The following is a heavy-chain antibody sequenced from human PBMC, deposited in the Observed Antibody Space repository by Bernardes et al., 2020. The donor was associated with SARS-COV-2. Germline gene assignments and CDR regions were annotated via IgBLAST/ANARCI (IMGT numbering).Heavy chain of an antibody. CDR3: AREYYDFWSGYYRSNWFDP. J-gene: IGHJ5*02. V-gene: IGHV1-3*01. CDR1: GYTFTSYA. CDR2: INAGNGNT. Sequence: ASVKVSCKASGYTFTSYAMHWVRQAPGQRLEWMGWINAGNGNTKYSQKFQGRVTITRDTSASTAYMELSSLRSEDTAVYYCAREYYDFWSGYYRSNWFDPWGQGTLVTVSS. D-gene: IGHD3-3*01.